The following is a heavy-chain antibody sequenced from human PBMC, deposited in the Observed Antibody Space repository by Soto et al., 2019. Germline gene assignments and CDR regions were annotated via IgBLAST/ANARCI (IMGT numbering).Heavy chain of an antibody. V-gene: IGHV4-4*07. D-gene: IGHD1-1*01. J-gene: IGHJ5*02. CDR2: IYATGTT. CDR3: VRDGTKTLRDWFDP. CDR1: GASISGFY. Sequence: QVQLQESGPGLVKPSETLSLTCTVSGASISGFYWRWIRKSAGKGRERLGRIYATGTTDYNPSLKSRVMMSVETSKKQFSLKLRSVTAADTAVYYCVRDGTKTLRDWFDPWGQGISVTVSS.